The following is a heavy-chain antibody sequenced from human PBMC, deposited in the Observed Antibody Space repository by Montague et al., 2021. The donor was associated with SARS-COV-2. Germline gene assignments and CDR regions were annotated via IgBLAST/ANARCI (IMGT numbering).Heavy chain of an antibody. J-gene: IGHJ4*02. CDR2: INQDETAK. Sequence: SLRLSCAASGFTSGDYQMTWVRQAPGKGLQWVANINQDETAKTYVDSVKGRFTISRDNAKNSLILQMNSLKDEDTAVYYCARSPRGSGTGWLDYWGQGTWSPSPQ. V-gene: IGHV3-7*01. CDR1: GFTSGDYQ. D-gene: IGHD3/OR15-3a*01. CDR3: ARSPRGSGTGWLDY.